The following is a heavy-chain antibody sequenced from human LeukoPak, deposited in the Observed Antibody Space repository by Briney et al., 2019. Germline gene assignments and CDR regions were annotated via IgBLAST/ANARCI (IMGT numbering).Heavy chain of an antibody. D-gene: IGHD3-22*01. CDR1: GFTVSSNY. J-gene: IGHJ4*02. V-gene: IGHV3-66*01. Sequence: PGGSLRLSCAASGFTVSSNYMGWVRQAPGKGLEWVSVIYSGGDTYYTDSVKGRFTISRDNSKNTLYLQMNSLRAEDTAVYYCVRDDDRPDNGLDYWGQGTLVTVSS. CDR2: IYSGGDT. CDR3: VRDDDRPDNGLDY.